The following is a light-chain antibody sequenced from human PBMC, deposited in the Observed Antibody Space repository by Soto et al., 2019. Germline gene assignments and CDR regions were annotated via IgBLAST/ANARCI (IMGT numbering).Light chain of an antibody. V-gene: IGKV3-15*01. CDR1: QSVSSN. J-gene: IGKJ1*01. CDR3: QQYNNWPWT. CDR2: GAS. Sequence: EIVMTQSPATLSVSPGERATLSCRASQSVSSNLAWYQQKPGQAPRLLIYGASTRATGIPARFSGSGSGTEFTITISSMQSEDFALYSCQQYNNWPWTLGQGTKVDIK.